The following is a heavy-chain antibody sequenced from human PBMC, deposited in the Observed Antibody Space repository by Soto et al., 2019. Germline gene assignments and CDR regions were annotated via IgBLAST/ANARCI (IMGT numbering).Heavy chain of an antibody. CDR2: IKQDGSEK. CDR3: ARAFIVEY. D-gene: IGHD2-15*01. CDR1: GFTFSSSW. V-gene: IGHV3-7*03. Sequence: PGGSLRLSCAASGFTFSSSWMSWVRQAPGKGLEWVANIKQDGSEKYYVDSVKGRFTISRDNAKNSLYLQMNSLRAEDTAVYYCARAFIVEYWGQGTLVTVSS. J-gene: IGHJ1*01.